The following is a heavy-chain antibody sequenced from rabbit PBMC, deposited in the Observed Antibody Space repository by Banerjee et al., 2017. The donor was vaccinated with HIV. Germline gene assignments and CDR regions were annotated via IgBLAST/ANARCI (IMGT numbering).Heavy chain of an antibody. J-gene: IGHJ4*01. D-gene: IGHD8-1*01. CDR3: ARNSAGSSYWLFTL. Sequence: QSLEESGGDLVKPGASLTLTCTASGIDFSSYYYMCWVRQAPGKGLEWIGCIGTGSGSTYYATWAKGRFTISKTSSTTVTLQMTSLTAADTATYFCARNSAGSSYWLFTLWGQGTLVTVS. CDR2: IGTGSGST. V-gene: IGHV1S40*01. CDR1: GIDFSSYYY.